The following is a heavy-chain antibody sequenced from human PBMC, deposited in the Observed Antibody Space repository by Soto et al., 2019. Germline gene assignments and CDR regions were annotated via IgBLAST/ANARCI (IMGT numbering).Heavy chain of an antibody. CDR1: GFTFSNFV. CDR3: TKASSDRHHMDV. V-gene: IGHV3-23*01. CDR2: ITSTGGDT. Sequence: LRLSCATSGFTFSNFVMRWVRQTPGKGLEWVSTITSTGGDTYYTDSVKGRFTISRDNSKNTLYLQMSSLRAEDTALYYCTKASSDRHHMDVWGQGTTVTVSS. J-gene: IGHJ6*02.